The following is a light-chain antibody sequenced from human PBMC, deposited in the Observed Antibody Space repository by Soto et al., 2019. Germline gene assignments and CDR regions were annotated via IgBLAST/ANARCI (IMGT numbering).Light chain of an antibody. CDR2: GAS. V-gene: IGKV3-20*01. Sequence: EIVLTQSPGTLSLSPGEGATLSCRASQSISSNFLAWYQQKRGQAPRLLIHGASNRATGIPDRFSGSGSGTDFTLTITRLEPEDFAVYYCQQYGNSPSFGQGTKLEIK. CDR1: QSISSNF. J-gene: IGKJ2*01. CDR3: QQYGNSPS.